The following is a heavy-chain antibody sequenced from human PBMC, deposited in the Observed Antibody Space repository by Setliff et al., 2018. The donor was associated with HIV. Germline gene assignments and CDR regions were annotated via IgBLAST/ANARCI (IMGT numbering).Heavy chain of an antibody. V-gene: IGHV3-23*01. CDR1: GFTFSSSA. J-gene: IGHJ4*02. CDR2: VHSSGGRT. Sequence: GGSLRLSCAASGFTFSSSAMNWVRQAPGKGLEWVSAVHSSGGRTYYADSVRGRFTISRDNSKNTLYLQMNSLRAEDTAVYYCARADYGDFVEYWGRGTLVTVS. CDR3: ARADYGDFVEY. D-gene: IGHD4-17*01.